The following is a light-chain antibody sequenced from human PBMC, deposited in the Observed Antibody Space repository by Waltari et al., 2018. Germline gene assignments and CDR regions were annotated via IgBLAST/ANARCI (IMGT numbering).Light chain of an antibody. CDR1: QSVSRA. CDR3: QHYLRLPVT. V-gene: IGKV3-20*01. Sequence: EIVLTQSPGTLSLSLGEGATLSCRASQSVSRALAWYQQKPGQAPRLLIYGASTRATGIPDRCSGSGSGTDFSLTISRLEPDDFAVYYCQHYLRLPVTFGQGTTVEI. CDR2: GAS. J-gene: IGKJ1*01.